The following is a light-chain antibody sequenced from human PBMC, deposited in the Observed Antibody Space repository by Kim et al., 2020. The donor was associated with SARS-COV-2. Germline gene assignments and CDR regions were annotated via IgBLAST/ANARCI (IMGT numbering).Light chain of an antibody. CDR1: QSVDSNY. Sequence: EIVLTQSPGTLSLSPGERATLSCRASQSVDSNYLAWFQQKPGQASRLLIYVASSRATGIPDRFSGSGSGTDFTLTISRLEPEDFAVYYCQQYGSSPYTFGQGTKLEI. V-gene: IGKV3-20*01. J-gene: IGKJ2*01. CDR2: VAS. CDR3: QQYGSSPYT.